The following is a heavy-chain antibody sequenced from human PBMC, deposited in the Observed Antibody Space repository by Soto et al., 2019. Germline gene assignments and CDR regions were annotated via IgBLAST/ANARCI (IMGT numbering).Heavy chain of an antibody. CDR3: ARESRSWYGSIWDY. CDR2: IYFSGGT. Sequence: QVQLQESGPGLVKPSETLSLTCTVSGGSISSYYWSWIRQPPGKGLEWIGYIYFSGGTNYNPSLKSRVTISVDTSKNQFALKLSSVTAADPAVYYGARESRSWYGSIWDYWGQGTLVTVAS. V-gene: IGHV4-59*12. J-gene: IGHJ4*02. D-gene: IGHD6-13*01. CDR1: GGSISSYY.